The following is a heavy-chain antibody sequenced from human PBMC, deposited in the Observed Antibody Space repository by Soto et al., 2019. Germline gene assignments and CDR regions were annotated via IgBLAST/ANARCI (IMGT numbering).Heavy chain of an antibody. Sequence: KPSETLSLTCTVSGGSINSGGYYWSWIRQHPGKGLEWIGFIYYSGSTYYNPSLKSRLAISLDTSKNQFSLKLTSVTAADTAVYFCARVTTILNWFDPWGQGTMVTVYS. V-gene: IGHV4-31*03. CDR1: GGSINSGGYY. CDR3: ARVTTILNWFDP. J-gene: IGHJ5*02. CDR2: IYYSGST. D-gene: IGHD3-3*01.